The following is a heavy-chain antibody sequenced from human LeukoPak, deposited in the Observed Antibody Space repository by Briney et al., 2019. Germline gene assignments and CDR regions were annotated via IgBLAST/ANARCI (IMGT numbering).Heavy chain of an antibody. CDR3: AREGSTLGSYGSGSPYNFDY. Sequence: GGSLRLSCAASGFPFSSYAMSWVRQAPGKGLEWLSYISTRGTTLYYADSVKGRFTISRDIATNTLYLQMNSLRAEDTAVYYCAREGSTLGSYGSGSPYNFDYWGQGTLVTVSS. D-gene: IGHD3-10*01. J-gene: IGHJ4*02. CDR1: GFPFSSYA. CDR2: ISTRGTTL. V-gene: IGHV3-48*03.